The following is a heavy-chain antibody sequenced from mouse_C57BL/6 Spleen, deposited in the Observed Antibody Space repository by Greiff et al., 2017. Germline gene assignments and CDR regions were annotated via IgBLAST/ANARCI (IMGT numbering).Heavy chain of an antibody. V-gene: IGHV14-4*01. CDR2: IDPENGDT. CDR3: TAGYSHYY. Sequence: EVQLQQSGPELVKPGASVKISCKASGYTFTDYYINWVKQRPEQGLEWIGWIDPENGDTEYASQFQGKATITADTSSNTAYLQLSSVASEDTAVYYCTAGYSHYYWGKGTTLTVSS. D-gene: IGHD1-3*01. CDR1: GYTFTDYY. J-gene: IGHJ2*01.